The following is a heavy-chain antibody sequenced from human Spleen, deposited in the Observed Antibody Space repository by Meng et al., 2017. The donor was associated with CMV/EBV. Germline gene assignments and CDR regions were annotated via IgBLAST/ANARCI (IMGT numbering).Heavy chain of an antibody. CDR2: ISYDGSNK. CDR3: ARGSSSYDYYGMDV. Sequence: GESLKISCAASRFTFSACAMHWVRQAPGKGLEWVAVISYDGSNKYYADSVKGRFTISRDNSKNTLYLQMNSLRAEDTAVYYCARGSSSYDYYGMDVWGQGTTVTVSS. CDR1: RFTFSACA. V-gene: IGHV3-30-3*01. J-gene: IGHJ6*02. D-gene: IGHD6-13*01.